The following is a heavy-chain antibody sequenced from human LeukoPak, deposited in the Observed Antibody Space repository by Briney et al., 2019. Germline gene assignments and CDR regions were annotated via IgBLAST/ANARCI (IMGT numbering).Heavy chain of an antibody. CDR1: GFSFSVYW. V-gene: IGHV3-7*01. Sequence: GGSLRLSCAASGFSFSVYWMSWVRQAPGKGLEWVANIKEDGSDMYYVDSVKGRFTISRDNAKNSLYLQMNSLRAEDTAVYFCAREGYCSSTSCPRGESDVGDGFDSWGQGTLVTVSS. D-gene: IGHD2-2*01. CDR2: IKEDGSDM. J-gene: IGHJ4*02. CDR3: AREGYCSSTSCPRGESDVGDGFDS.